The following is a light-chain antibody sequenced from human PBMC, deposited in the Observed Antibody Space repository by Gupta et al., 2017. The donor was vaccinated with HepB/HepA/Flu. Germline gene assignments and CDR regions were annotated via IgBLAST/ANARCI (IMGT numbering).Light chain of an antibody. V-gene: IGLV2-14*03. CDR2: DVT. Sequence: SALTQPASVSGSPGPSITISCTGTSSDVGDHNYVSWYQQHPGKAPKLMIYDVTKRPSGVSNRFSGSKSGNTASLTISGLQAEDEADYYCRSYTNSSTLVFGGGTKLTVL. CDR1: SSDVGDHNY. J-gene: IGLJ2*01. CDR3: RSYTNSSTLV.